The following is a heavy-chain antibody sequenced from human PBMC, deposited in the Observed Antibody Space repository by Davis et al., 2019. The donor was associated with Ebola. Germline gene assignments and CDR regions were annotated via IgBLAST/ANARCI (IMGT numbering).Heavy chain of an antibody. D-gene: IGHD2/OR15-2a*01. Sequence: GESLKISCAASGFTFSSYGMHWVRQAPGKGLEWVAVIWYDGSNKYYADSVKGRFTISRDNSKNTLYLQMNSLRAEDTAVYYCARGIFKYYFDYWGQGTLVTVSS. CDR2: IWYDGSNK. CDR1: GFTFSSYG. CDR3: ARGIFKYYFDY. J-gene: IGHJ4*02. V-gene: IGHV3-33*01.